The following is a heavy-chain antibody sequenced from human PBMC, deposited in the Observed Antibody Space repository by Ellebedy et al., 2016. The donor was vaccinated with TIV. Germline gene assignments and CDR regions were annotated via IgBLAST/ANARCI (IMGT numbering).Heavy chain of an antibody. CDR1: GGSIRSYY. Sequence: SETLSLTCTVSGGSIRSYYWSWIRQPPGKGLEWIGYIYYSGSTNYNPSLKSRVTISVDTSKNQFSLKLSSVTAADTAVSYCARGLLYYDFWSGYYKGAGDYYYGMDVWGQGTTVTVSS. V-gene: IGHV4-59*01. D-gene: IGHD3-3*01. J-gene: IGHJ6*02. CDR3: ARGLLYYDFWSGYYKGAGDYYYGMDV. CDR2: IYYSGST.